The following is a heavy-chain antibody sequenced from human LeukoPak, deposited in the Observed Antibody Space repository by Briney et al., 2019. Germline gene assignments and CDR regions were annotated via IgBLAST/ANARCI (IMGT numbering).Heavy chain of an antibody. CDR2: IHHSGNT. D-gene: IGHD6-13*01. CDR1: GDSISSSHW. Sequence: KAAETLSLTCAVSGDSISSSHWWTWIRQPPGKGLEWIGEIHHSGNTDYNPSLKSRVTIALHKPKNECSLQMRSVTAADTAFYYCARDQSVRSWYFDSWGQGALVTVSS. V-gene: IGHV4-4*02. CDR3: ARDQSVRSWYFDS. J-gene: IGHJ4*02.